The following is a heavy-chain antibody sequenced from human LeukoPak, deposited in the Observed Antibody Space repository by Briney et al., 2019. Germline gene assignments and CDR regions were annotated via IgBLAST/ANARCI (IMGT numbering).Heavy chain of an antibody. V-gene: IGHV4-59*01. CDR3: ARGMADTYSSSWYVDPFDY. J-gene: IGHJ4*02. CDR2: IYYSGST. Sequence: SETLSLTYTVSGDSISSYYWSWIRQPPGKGLEWIGYIYYSGSTNYNPSLKSRVTISVDTSKNQFSLKLSSVTAADTAVYYCARGMADTYSSSWYVDPFDYWGQGTLVTVSS. CDR1: GDSISSYY. D-gene: IGHD6-13*01.